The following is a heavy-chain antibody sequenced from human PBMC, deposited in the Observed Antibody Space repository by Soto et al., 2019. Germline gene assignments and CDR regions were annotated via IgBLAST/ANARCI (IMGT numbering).Heavy chain of an antibody. V-gene: IGHV1-24*01. D-gene: IGHD1-7*01. CDR3: ATAIKTGTPKSDNYYFDY. J-gene: IGHJ4*02. Sequence: ASVKVSCKVSGYTLTELSMHWVRQAPGKGLEWMGGFDPEDGETIYAQKFQGRVTMTEDTSTDTAYMELSSLRSEDTAVYYCATAIKTGTPKSDNYYFDYWGQGTLVTVSS. CDR2: FDPEDGET. CDR1: GYTLTELS.